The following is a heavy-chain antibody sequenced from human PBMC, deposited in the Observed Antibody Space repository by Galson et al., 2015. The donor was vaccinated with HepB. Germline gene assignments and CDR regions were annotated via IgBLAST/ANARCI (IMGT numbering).Heavy chain of an antibody. CDR2: ISSSSSYI. Sequence: SLRLSCAASGFTFSSYSMNWVRQAPGKGLEWVSSISSSSSYIYYADSVKGRFTISRDNAKNSLYLQMNSLRAEDTAVYYCARKRGGLSRSSWYFFDCWGQGTLVTVSS. J-gene: IGHJ4*02. CDR3: ARKRGGLSRSSWYFFDC. V-gene: IGHV3-21*01. D-gene: IGHD6-13*01. CDR1: GFTFSSYS.